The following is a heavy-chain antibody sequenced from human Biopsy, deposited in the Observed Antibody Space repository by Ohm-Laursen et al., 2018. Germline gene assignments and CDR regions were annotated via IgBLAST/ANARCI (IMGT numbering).Heavy chain of an antibody. CDR3: ARDSGILNYGNFKYYHYYGMDV. CDR2: IYYSVMT. Sequence: SDTLSLTWTVSGDSVTKYYWSWIRQPPGKGLEWIGHIYYSVMTNYNPSLQSRVSISVDTSRNQVSLTLSSVTAADTAVYYCARDSGILNYGNFKYYHYYGMDVWGQGTKVTVSS. D-gene: IGHD4-11*01. V-gene: IGHV4-59*02. CDR1: GDSVTKYY. J-gene: IGHJ6*02.